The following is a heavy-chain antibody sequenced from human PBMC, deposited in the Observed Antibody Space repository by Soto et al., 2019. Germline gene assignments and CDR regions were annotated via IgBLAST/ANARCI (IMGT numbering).Heavy chain of an antibody. CDR2: INHSGST. CDR3: ARATPGPAAGTLGWFDP. D-gene: IGHD6-13*01. CDR1: GGSFSGYY. J-gene: IGHJ5*02. V-gene: IGHV4-34*01. Sequence: PSETLSLTCAVYGGSFSGYYWSWIRQPPGKGLEWIGEINHSGSTNYNPSLKSRVTISVDTSKNQFSLKLSSVTAADTAVYYCARATPGPAAGTLGWFDPWGQGTLVTVS.